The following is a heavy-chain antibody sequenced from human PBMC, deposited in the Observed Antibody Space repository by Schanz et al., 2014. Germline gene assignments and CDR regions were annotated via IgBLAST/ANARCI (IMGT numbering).Heavy chain of an antibody. D-gene: IGHD5-12*01. J-gene: IGHJ4*02. CDR2: ISGSGGST. CDR1: GFTFSSYA. CDR3: TEYRGYGRVSESYQELEY. V-gene: IGHV3-23*04. Sequence: EVQLVQSGGGLVQPGGSLRLSCAASGFTFSSYAMSWVRQAPGKGLEWVSAISGSGGSTYYADSVKGRFTISRDNSKNTQYQQMSSLRAEDTAVYCGTEYRGYGRVSESYQELEYWGQGTLVNASS.